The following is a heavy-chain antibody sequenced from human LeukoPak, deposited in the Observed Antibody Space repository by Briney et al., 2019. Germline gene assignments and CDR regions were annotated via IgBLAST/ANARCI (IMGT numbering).Heavy chain of an antibody. CDR1: GFTFSNYV. J-gene: IGHJ6*03. CDR2: ISYDGSDK. CDR3: AKDGYLGYYYYYMDV. Sequence: GGSLRLSCAASGFTFSNYVIHWVRQAPGKGLEWVAVISYDGSDKYYADSVKGRFTISRDNSKNTLYLQMNSLRAEDTAVYYCAKDGYLGYYYYYMDVWGKGTTVTVSS. V-gene: IGHV3-30*18. D-gene: IGHD5-18*01.